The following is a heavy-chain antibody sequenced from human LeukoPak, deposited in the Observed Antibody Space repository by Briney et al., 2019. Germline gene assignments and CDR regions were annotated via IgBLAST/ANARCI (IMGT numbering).Heavy chain of an antibody. CDR3: AREWQGGIAAAGTRIEGDY. J-gene: IGHJ4*02. D-gene: IGHD6-13*01. CDR1: GFSVSCYW. CDR2: IKQDGSEK. Sequence: GGSLRLSCAVPGFSVSCYWITWVRQAPGKGLERVANIKQDGSEKNYVDSVKGRFTISRDNAENSLFLQMNSLRVEDTAVYYCAREWQGGIAAAGTRIEGDYWGQGTLVAVSS. V-gene: IGHV3-7*01.